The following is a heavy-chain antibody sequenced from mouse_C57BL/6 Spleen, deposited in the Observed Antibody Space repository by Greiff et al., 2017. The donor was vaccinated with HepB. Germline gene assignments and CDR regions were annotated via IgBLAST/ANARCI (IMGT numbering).Heavy chain of an antibody. CDR3: ASDGYYDWFAY. CDR2: ISSGSSTI. D-gene: IGHD2-3*01. J-gene: IGHJ3*01. Sequence: DVHLVESGGGLVKPGGSLKLSCAASGFTFSDYGMHWVRQAPEKGLEWVAYISSGSSTIYYADTVKGRFTISRDNAKNTLFLQMTSLRSEDTAMYYCASDGYYDWFAYWGQGTLVTVSA. CDR1: GFTFSDYG. V-gene: IGHV5-17*01.